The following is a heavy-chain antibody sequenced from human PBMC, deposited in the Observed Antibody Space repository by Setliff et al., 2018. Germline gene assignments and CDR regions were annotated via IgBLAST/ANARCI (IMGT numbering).Heavy chain of an antibody. CDR2: IRQDGTNK. D-gene: IGHD3-3*01. Sequence: GGSLRLSCVASGFTISNYWMAWVRQAPGKGLGWVADIRQDGTNKYYMDSVEGRFTISRDNSKNSVYLQMNSLRAEDTALYHCAREVWTICDKSWSGYTDLWGQGNQVTVSS. V-gene: IGHV3-7*03. CDR3: AREVWTICDKSWSGYTDL. CDR1: GFTISNYW. J-gene: IGHJ5*02.